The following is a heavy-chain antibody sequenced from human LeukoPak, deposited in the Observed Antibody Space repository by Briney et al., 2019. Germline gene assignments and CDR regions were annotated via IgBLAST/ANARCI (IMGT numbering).Heavy chain of an antibody. CDR3: AKMSRYDILTGYSPYYFDY. CDR2: IRYDGSNK. J-gene: IGHJ4*02. Sequence: GGSLRLSSAASGFTFSSSGMHWVRQAPGKGLEWVAFIRYDGSNKYYADSVKGRFTISRDNSKNTLYLQMNSLRAEDTAVYYCAKMSRYDILTGYSPYYFDYWGQGTLVTVSS. CDR1: GFTFSSSG. V-gene: IGHV3-30*02. D-gene: IGHD3-9*01.